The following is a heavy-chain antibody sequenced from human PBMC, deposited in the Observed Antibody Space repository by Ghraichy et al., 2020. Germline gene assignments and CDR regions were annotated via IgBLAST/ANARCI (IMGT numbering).Heavy chain of an antibody. D-gene: IGHD1-26*01. CDR1: GGSISSYY. J-gene: IGHJ6*02. CDR3: ARVQVGRRGSYYYGMDV. CDR2: IYYSGST. Sequence: SETLSLTCTVSGGSISSYYWSWIRQPPGKGLEWIGYIYYSGSTNYNPSLKSRVTISVDTSKNQFSLKLSSVTAADTAVYYCARVQVGRRGSYYYGMDVWGQGTTVTVSS. V-gene: IGHV4-59*01.